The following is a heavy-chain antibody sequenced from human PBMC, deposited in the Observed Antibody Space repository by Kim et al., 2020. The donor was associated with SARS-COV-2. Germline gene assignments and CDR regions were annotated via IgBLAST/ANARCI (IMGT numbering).Heavy chain of an antibody. CDR2: YAT. V-gene: IGHV3-72*01. Sequence: YATDFAASVKGRFTISIDDSKSSLYLQVSGLKTEDTAVYYCAREVEGAFDIWGQGTVVTVSS. J-gene: IGHJ3*02. CDR3: AREVEGAFDI.